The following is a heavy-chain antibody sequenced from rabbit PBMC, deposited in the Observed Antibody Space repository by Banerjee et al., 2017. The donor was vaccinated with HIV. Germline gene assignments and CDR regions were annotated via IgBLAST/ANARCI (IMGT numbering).Heavy chain of an antibody. V-gene: IGHV1S45*01. CDR2: ISAGSSGNT. J-gene: IGHJ4*01. CDR3: ARDNDGRFYFNL. D-gene: IGHD5-1*01. Sequence: QEQLVESGGGLVQPEGSLTLTCTASGFSFSSSCYMCWVRQAPGKGLEWIACISAGSSGNTYYASWAKGRFTISKTSTTVTLQMTSLTAADTATYFCARDNDGRFYFNLWGQGTLVTVS. CDR1: GFSFSSSCY.